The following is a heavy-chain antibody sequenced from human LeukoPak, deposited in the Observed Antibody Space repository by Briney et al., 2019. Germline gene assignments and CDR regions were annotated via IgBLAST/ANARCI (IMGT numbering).Heavy chain of an antibody. CDR1: GFTFSSYS. D-gene: IGHD2-2*01. CDR2: ISSSSSYI. J-gene: IGHJ4*02. Sequence: GGSLRLSCAASGFTFSSYSMSWVRQAPGKGLEWVSSISSSSSYIYYADSVKGRSTISRDNAKNSLYLQMNSLRAEDTAVYYCARGSSSCFDYWGQGTLVTVSS. CDR3: ARGSSSCFDY. V-gene: IGHV3-21*01.